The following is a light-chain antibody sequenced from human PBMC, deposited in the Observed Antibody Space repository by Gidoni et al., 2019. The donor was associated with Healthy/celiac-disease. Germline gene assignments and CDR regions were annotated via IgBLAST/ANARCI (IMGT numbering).Light chain of an antibody. V-gene: IGKV1-33*01. Sequence: DIQMPQSPSSLSASVGDRVTITCQASQDISNYLNWYQQKPGKAPKLLIYDASNLETGVPSRFSGSGSGTDFTFTISSLQPEDIATYYCQQYDNLPPLTFXGXTKVXIK. J-gene: IGKJ4*01. CDR1: QDISNY. CDR2: DAS. CDR3: QQYDNLPPLT.